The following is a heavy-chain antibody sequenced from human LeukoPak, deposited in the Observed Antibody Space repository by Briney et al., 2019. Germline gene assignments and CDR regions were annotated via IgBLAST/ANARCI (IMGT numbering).Heavy chain of an antibody. D-gene: IGHD1-1*01. Sequence: KPSETLSLTCTVSGGSISSYYWSWIRQPAGKGLEWIGRIYTSGSTNYNPSLKSRVTMSVDTSKNQFSLKLSSVTAADTAVYYCARDGSPHWNDALDYWGQGTLVTVS. J-gene: IGHJ4*02. CDR2: IYTSGST. CDR1: GGSISSYY. CDR3: ARDGSPHWNDALDY. V-gene: IGHV4-4*07.